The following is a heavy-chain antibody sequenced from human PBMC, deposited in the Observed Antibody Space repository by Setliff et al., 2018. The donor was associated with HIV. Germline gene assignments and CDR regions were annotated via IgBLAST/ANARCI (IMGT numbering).Heavy chain of an antibody. Sequence: SETLSLTCTVSGDSTSSSSSYWGWIRQPPGKGLEWIGSIYYSGSTYYNPSLKSRVTISVDTSKNQFSLKLNSVTAADTAVYYCARTRGYTYGYIDSWAQGTLVTVLL. CDR3: ARTRGYTYGYIDS. V-gene: IGHV4-39*01. J-gene: IGHJ4*02. CDR1: GDSTSSSSSY. CDR2: IYYSGST. D-gene: IGHD5-18*01.